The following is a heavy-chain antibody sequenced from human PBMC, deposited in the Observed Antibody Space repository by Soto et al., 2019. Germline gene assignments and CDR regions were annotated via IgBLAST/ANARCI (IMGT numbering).Heavy chain of an antibody. V-gene: IGHV4-59*01. Sequence: QVQLQESGPGLVKPSETLSLTGTVSGGSISSYYWSWIRQPPGKGLEWIGYIYYSGSTNYNPSLKSRVTISVDTSKNQFSLKLSSVTAADTAVYYCARGGRNYDFWSGYYRLGDNYYYYYMDVWGKGTTVTVSS. CDR2: IYYSGST. CDR3: ARGGRNYDFWSGYYRLGDNYYYYYMDV. D-gene: IGHD3-3*01. CDR1: GGSISSYY. J-gene: IGHJ6*03.